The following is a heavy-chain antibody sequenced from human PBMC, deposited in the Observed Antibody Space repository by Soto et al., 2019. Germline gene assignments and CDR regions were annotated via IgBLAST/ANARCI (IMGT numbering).Heavy chain of an antibody. CDR2: VSYDGSNK. V-gene: IGHV3-30*18. J-gene: IGHJ4*02. CDR1: GFTFSAYG. D-gene: IGHD5-18*01. Sequence: GGSLRLSCAASGFTFSAYGMHWVRQAPGKGLEWVADVSYDGSNKNYADSVKGRFTISRDNSKNTLYLQMNSLRAEDTAVYYCAKVNERWSHLTRPFDYWGQGT. CDR3: AKVNERWSHLTRPFDY.